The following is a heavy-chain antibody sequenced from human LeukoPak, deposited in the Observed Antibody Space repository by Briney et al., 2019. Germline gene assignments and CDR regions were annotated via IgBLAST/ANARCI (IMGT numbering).Heavy chain of an antibody. J-gene: IGHJ3*02. D-gene: IGHD2-15*01. CDR3: ARVGGYCSGGSCFRRNGHDAVDI. CDR1: GGSFSGNY. Sequence: SETLSLTCAVYGGSFSGNYWSWIRQPPGKGLEWIGEITHSGSTNYNPSLKSRVTISGDTSKNQFSLKLSSVTAADTAVYYCARVGGYCSGGSCFRRNGHDAVDIWGQGTMVTVSS. V-gene: IGHV4-34*01. CDR2: ITHSGST.